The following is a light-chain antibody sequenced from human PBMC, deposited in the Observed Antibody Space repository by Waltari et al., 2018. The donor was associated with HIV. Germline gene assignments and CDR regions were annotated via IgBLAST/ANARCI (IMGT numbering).Light chain of an antibody. Sequence: DIQMTQSPSTLSASVGDRVTITCRASQSISYWLALYQQKPGRAPKLLIHKASSLESGVPSRFSGSGSGTEFTLTISSLQPDDFATYYCQQSNSYSYTFGQGTKLEIK. CDR3: QQSNSYSYT. V-gene: IGKV1-5*03. CDR2: KAS. J-gene: IGKJ2*01. CDR1: QSISYW.